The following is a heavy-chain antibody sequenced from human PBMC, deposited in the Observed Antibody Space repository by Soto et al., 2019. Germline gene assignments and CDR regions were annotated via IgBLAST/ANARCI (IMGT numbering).Heavy chain of an antibody. CDR3: ARFLWSDCSYYYFDY. V-gene: IGHV2-5*02. CDR1: GFSLTGSGVG. D-gene: IGHD3-3*01. Sequence: QITLKESGPTLVKPTQTLTLTCTFYGFSLTGSGVGVGWIRHPPGKALEWLALIYWDDDKRYSPSLKRRLTITKDTSKKQVALTVTNMDPVDTATYYCARFLWSDCSYYYFDYWGQATLISVS. CDR2: IYWDDDK. J-gene: IGHJ4*02.